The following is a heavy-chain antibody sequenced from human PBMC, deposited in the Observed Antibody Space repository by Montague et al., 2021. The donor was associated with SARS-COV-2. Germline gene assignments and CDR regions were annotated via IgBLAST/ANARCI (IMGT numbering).Heavy chain of an antibody. CDR1: GGSISSGGYY. CDR3: ARDVLAWSYYGSGGYSDGLDV. CDR2: IYYSGST. V-gene: IGHV4-31*03. Sequence: TLSLTCTVSGGSISSGGYYWSWIRQHPGKGLEWIGYIYYSGSTYYNPSLKSRVTISVDTSKNQFSLKLSSVTAADTAVYYCARDVLAWSYYGSGGYSDGLDVWGQGTLVTVSS. J-gene: IGHJ4*02. D-gene: IGHD3-10*01.